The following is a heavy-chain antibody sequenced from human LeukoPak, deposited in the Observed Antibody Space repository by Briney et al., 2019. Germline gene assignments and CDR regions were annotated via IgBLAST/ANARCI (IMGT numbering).Heavy chain of an antibody. Sequence: SETLSLTCTVSGGSFSSYYWSWIRQPPGKGLEWIGYIYYSGSTNYNPSLKSRVTMSVDTSKNQFSLKLSSVTAADTAVYYCARGNYIEVSGFDPWGQGTLVTVSS. CDR3: ARGNYIEVSGFDP. CDR1: GGSFSSYY. J-gene: IGHJ5*02. D-gene: IGHD1-7*01. CDR2: IYYSGST. V-gene: IGHV4-59*12.